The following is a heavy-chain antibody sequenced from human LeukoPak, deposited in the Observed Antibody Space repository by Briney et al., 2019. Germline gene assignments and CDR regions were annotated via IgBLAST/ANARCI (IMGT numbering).Heavy chain of an antibody. CDR3: ATLTGGY. J-gene: IGHJ4*02. CDR1: GFTFSSYA. Sequence: PGRSLRLSCAASGFTFSSYAMHWVRQAPGKGLEWVAVISYDGSNKYYADSVKGRFTISRDNSKNTLYVQMDSLRADDTAVYYCATLTGGYWGQGTLVTVSS. CDR2: ISYDGSNK. D-gene: IGHD3-10*01. V-gene: IGHV3-30-3*01.